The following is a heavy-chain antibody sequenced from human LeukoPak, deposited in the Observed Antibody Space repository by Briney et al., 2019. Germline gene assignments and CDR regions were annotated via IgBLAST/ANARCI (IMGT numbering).Heavy chain of an antibody. D-gene: IGHD3-10*01. CDR3: ARVPTRYYGSGSYYNEG. CDR1: GGSISSSSYY. J-gene: IGHJ4*01. Sequence: SETLSLTCTVSGGSISSSSYYWGWIRQPPGKGLEWIGSIYYSGSTYYNPSLKSRVTISVDTSKNQFSLKLSSVTAADTAVYYCARVPTRYYGSGSYYNEGWGQEPWSPSPQ. CDR2: IYYSGST. V-gene: IGHV4-39*07.